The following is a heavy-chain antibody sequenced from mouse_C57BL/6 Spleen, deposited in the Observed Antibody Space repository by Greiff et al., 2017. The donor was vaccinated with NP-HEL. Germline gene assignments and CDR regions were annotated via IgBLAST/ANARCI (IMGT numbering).Heavy chain of an antibody. Sequence: QVQLQQPGAELVKPGASVKLSCKASGYTFTSYWMHWVKQRPGQGLEWIGMIHPNSGSTNYNEKFKSKATLTVAKSSTPSSMQLSSLTSEDSAVYYCARRTFYAMDYWGKGTSVTVSS. V-gene: IGHV1-64*01. CDR2: IHPNSGST. J-gene: IGHJ4*01. CDR1: GYTFTSYW. CDR3: ARRTFYAMDY.